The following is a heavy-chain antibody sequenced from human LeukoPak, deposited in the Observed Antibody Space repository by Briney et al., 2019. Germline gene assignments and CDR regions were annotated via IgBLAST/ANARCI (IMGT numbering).Heavy chain of an antibody. D-gene: IGHD1-26*01. V-gene: IGHV1-8*02. CDR1: GYTFTSYG. CDR3: ARVAVGATSDY. CDR2: MNPNSGNT. J-gene: IGHJ4*02. Sequence: ASVKVSCKASGYTFTSYGISWVRQAPGQGLEWMGWMNPNSGNTGYAQKFQGRVTMTRNTSISTAYMELSSLRSEDTAVYYCARVAVGATSDYWGQGTLVTVSS.